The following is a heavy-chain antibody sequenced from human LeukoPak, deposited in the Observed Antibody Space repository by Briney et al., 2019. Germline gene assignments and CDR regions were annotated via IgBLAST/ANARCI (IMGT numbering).Heavy chain of an antibody. CDR1: GFTFSTYA. CDR3: AREVLVRGVRYYGKDV. CDR2: ISYDGSDK. Sequence: PGGSLRLSCAASGFTFSTYAMQWVRQAPGKGLEWVAIISYDGSDKYYADSVKGRFTISRDNSKNTLYLQMNSLRAEDTAVYYCAREVLVRGVRYYGKDVWGKGTTVTVSS. D-gene: IGHD3-10*01. V-gene: IGHV3-30*04. J-gene: IGHJ6*04.